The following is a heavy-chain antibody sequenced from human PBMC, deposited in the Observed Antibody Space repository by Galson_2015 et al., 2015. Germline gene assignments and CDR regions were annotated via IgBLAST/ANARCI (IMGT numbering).Heavy chain of an antibody. J-gene: IGHJ4*02. Sequence: SLRLSCAATGFTFSNAWMSWVRQAPGKGLEWVGRIKSKTDGGTTDYAAPVKGRFTISRDDSKNTLYLQTNSLKTEDTAVYYCTTDPPPGIAVDWGQGTLVTVSS. D-gene: IGHD6-19*01. CDR2: IKSKTDGGTT. CDR3: TTDPPPGIAVD. CDR1: GFTFSNAW. V-gene: IGHV3-15*01.